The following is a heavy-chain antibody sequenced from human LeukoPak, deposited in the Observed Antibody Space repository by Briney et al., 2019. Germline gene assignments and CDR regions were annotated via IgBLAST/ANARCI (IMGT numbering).Heavy chain of an antibody. V-gene: IGHV3-48*04. D-gene: IGHD2-15*01. CDR3: ASLEDIRVVAAIQINWFDP. Sequence: PGGSLRLSCAASGFTFSSYSMNWVRQAPGKGLEWVSYISSSSSTIYYADSVKGRFTISRDNAKNSLYLQMNSLRAEDTAVYYCASLEDIRVVAAIQINWFDPWGQGTLVTVSS. J-gene: IGHJ5*02. CDR2: ISSSSSTI. CDR1: GFTFSSYS.